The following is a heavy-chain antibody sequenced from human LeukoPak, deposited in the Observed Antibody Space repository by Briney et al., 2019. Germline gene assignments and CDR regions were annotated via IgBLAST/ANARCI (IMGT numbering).Heavy chain of an antibody. J-gene: IGHJ4*02. CDR3: AREDAGTVTIDS. V-gene: IGHV4-59*06. D-gene: IGHD4-17*01. CDR2: IYDSGST. CDR1: GGSISSYY. Sequence: SETLSLTCTVSGGSISSYYWSWIRQHPGKGLEWIGYIYDSGSTYYNPSLKSRVTISVDTSKNQFSLKLSSVTAADTAVYYCAREDAGTVTIDSWGQGTLVTVSS.